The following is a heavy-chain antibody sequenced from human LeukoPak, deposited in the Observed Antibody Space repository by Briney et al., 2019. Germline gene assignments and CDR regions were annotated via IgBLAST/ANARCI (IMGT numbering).Heavy chain of an antibody. J-gene: IGHJ4*02. CDR1: GFSFTSSA. CDR2: IVVGSGNT. V-gene: IGHV1-58*01. Sequence: SVKVSCKASGFSFTSSAVQWVRQARGQRLEWIGWIVVGSGNTQYAQNFQERVTITRDMSTSTAYMELSSLRSGDTAVYYCAADLLGAAAYYWGQGTLVTVSS. CDR3: AADLLGAAAYY. D-gene: IGHD6-13*01.